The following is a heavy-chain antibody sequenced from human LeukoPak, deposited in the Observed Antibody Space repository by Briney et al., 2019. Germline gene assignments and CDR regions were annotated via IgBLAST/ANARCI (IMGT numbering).Heavy chain of an antibody. CDR1: GDSFSSQY. CDR3: ARDLITVTKGFDI. CDR2: ISYRGST. J-gene: IGHJ3*02. Sequence: SETLSLTCTVSGDSFSSQYWTWIPQPPAKVLEWIGYISYRGSTNYNPPLKGRVTISIDTSKNQFSLKLSSVTAADTAVYYCARDLITVTKGFDIWGQGTMVSVSS. D-gene: IGHD4-17*01. V-gene: IGHV4-59*11.